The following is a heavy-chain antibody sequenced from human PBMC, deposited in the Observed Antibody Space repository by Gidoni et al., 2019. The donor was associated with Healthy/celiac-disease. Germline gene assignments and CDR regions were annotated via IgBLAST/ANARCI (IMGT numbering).Heavy chain of an antibody. J-gene: IGHJ4*02. D-gene: IGHD2-21*02. CDR3: AKKNPTVVTSH. Sequence: EVQLLESGGGLVQHGGSLSFSCPASAFTFSSYAMSWVRQAPGKGLEWVSAISGSGGSTYYADSVKGRFTISRDNAKNTLYLQMNSLRAEDTAVYYCAKKNPTVVTSHWGQGTLVTVSS. CDR1: AFTFSSYA. CDR2: ISGSGGST. V-gene: IGHV3-23*01.